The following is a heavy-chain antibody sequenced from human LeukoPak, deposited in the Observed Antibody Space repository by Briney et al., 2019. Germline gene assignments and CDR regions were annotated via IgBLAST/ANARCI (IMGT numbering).Heavy chain of an antibody. CDR2: ISWNSGSI. Sequence: GGSLRLSCAASGFTFDDYAMHWVRQAPGKGLEWVSGISWNSGSIGYADSVKGRFTISRDNAKNSLYLQMNSLRAEDTALYYCAKDSGHHKAFDCWGQGTLVTVSS. J-gene: IGHJ4*02. CDR3: AKDSGHHKAFDC. V-gene: IGHV3-9*01. CDR1: GFTFDDYA.